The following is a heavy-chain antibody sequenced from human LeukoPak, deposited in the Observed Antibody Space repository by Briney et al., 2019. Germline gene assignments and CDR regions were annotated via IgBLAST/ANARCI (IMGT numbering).Heavy chain of an antibody. CDR3: ARVYYSSSYDYWYFDL. CDR2: IYDSGIT. Sequence: SETLSLTCTVSGGPISRYYWSWIRQPPGKGLEWIGHIYDSGITNYNRSLKSRVTISVDTSKNQFSLKLSSVTAADTAVYYCARVYYSSSYDYWYFDLWGRGTLVTVSS. V-gene: IGHV4-59*01. D-gene: IGHD6-13*01. CDR1: GGPISRYY. J-gene: IGHJ2*01.